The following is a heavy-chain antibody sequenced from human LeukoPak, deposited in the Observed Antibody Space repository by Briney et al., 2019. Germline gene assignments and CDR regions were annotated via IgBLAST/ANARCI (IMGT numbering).Heavy chain of an antibody. CDR2: IIPIFGIA. Sequence: SVKVSCKASGGTFISCAISWVRQAPGQGLEWMGGIIPIFGIANYAQKFQGRVTITADKSTSTAYMELSSLRSEDTAVYYCARTFRRDGSYPFDYWGQGTLVTVSS. J-gene: IGHJ4*02. CDR3: ARTFRRDGSYPFDY. D-gene: IGHD1-26*01. V-gene: IGHV1-69*10. CDR1: GGTFISCA.